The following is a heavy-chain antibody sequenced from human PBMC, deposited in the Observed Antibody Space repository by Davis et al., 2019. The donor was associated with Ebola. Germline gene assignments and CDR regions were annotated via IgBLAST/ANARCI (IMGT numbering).Heavy chain of an antibody. CDR3: ARAPAPRYCSGGSCSWGWFDP. V-gene: IGHV1-2*04. Sequence: ASVKVSCKASGYTFTGYYMHWVRQAPGQGLEWMGWINPNSGGTNYAQKFQGWVTMTRDTSISTAYMELSRLRSDDTAVYYCARAPAPRYCSGGSCSWGWFDPWGQGTLVTVSS. J-gene: IGHJ5*02. D-gene: IGHD2-15*01. CDR2: INPNSGGT. CDR1: GYTFTGYY.